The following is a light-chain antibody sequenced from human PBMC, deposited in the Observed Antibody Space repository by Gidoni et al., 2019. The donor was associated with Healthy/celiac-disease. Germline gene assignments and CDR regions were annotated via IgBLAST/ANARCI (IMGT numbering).Light chain of an antibody. Sequence: QTVVTQVPSLSVPPGGTVPLTCGLSSGSVPPSYYPIWYQQTPGQAPRTLIYSTNTRSSGVPDRFSGSILGNKAALTITGAQADDESDYYCVLYMGSGIWVFGGGTKLTVL. V-gene: IGLV8-61*01. CDR2: STN. J-gene: IGLJ3*02. CDR3: VLYMGSGIWV. CDR1: SGSVPPSYY.